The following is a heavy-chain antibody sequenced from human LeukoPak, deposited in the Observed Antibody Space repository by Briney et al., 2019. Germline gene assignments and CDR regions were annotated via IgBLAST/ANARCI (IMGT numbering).Heavy chain of an antibody. D-gene: IGHD6-13*01. J-gene: IGHJ4*02. Sequence: GGSLRLSCAASGFTFSSYSMNWVRQAPGKGLEWVSSISSSSSYIYYADSVKGRFTISRDNAKNSLYLQMNSLRAEDTALYYCANLAAAGPFDYWGQGTLVTVSS. CDR3: ANLAAAGPFDY. V-gene: IGHV3-21*04. CDR1: GFTFSSYS. CDR2: ISSSSSYI.